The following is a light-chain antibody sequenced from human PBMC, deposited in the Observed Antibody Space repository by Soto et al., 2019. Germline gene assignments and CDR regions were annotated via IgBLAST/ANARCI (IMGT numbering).Light chain of an antibody. CDR2: EVS. Sequence: QSALTQPPSASGSPGQSVTISCTGTSSDIGGYNYVSWYQQYPGKAPKLMIYEVSKRPSGVPDRFSGSKSGNTASLTVSGLQAEDEADYYCSSYAGSNNPYVFATGTKLTVL. J-gene: IGLJ1*01. V-gene: IGLV2-8*01. CDR1: SSDIGGYNY. CDR3: SSYAGSNNPYV.